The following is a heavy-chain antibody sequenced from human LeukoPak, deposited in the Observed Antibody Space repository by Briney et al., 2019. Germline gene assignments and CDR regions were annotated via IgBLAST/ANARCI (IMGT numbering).Heavy chain of an antibody. D-gene: IGHD3-10*01. V-gene: IGHV4-59*08. J-gene: IGHJ4*02. CDR1: GGSISSYY. CDR3: ARHPTYYYGSALDY. Sequence: SETLSLTCTVSGGSISSYYWSWIRQPPGKGLEWIGYIYYSGSTNYNPSLKSRVTISVDTSKNQFSLKLSSVTAADTAMYYCARHPTYYYGSALDYWGQGTLVTVSS. CDR2: IYYSGST.